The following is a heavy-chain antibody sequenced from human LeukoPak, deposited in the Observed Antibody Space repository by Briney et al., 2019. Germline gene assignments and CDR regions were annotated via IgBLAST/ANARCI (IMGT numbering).Heavy chain of an antibody. CDR2: IYTSGST. V-gene: IGHV4-61*02. J-gene: IGHJ3*02. Sequence: PSQTLSLTCTVSGGSISSGSYYWSRIRQPAGKGLEWIGRIYTSGSTNYNPSLKSRVTISVDTSKNQFSLKLSSVTAADTAVYYCAREGYGDYSDAFDIWGQGTMVTVSS. CDR1: GGSISSGSYY. CDR3: AREGYGDYSDAFDI. D-gene: IGHD4-17*01.